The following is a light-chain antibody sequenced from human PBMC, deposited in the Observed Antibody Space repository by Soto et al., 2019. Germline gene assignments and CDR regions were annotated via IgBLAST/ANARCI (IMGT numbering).Light chain of an antibody. J-gene: IGLJ3*02. Sequence: QSALTQPPSASGSPGQSVTISCTGTSSDVGAYQYVSWYQQYPGKAPKLMIYEVTKRPSGVPDRFSGSKSGNTASLTVSGLKAEDEADYYCTSYVGNDIWVFGGGTKLTVL. CDR2: EVT. V-gene: IGLV2-8*01. CDR1: SSDVGAYQY. CDR3: TSYVGNDIWV.